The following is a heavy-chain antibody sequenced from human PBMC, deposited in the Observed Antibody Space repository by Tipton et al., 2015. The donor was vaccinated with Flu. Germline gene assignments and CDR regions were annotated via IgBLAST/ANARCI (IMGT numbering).Heavy chain of an antibody. CDR3: ARGRTRGFDP. J-gene: IGHJ5*02. Sequence: EASGFTFSSYDVHWVRQATGKGLEWVSAIGTAGDTYYPGSVKGRFTISRENVKNSLYLQMNSLRAGDTAVYYCARGRTRGFDPWGQGTLVTVSS. CDR2: IGTAGDT. V-gene: IGHV3-13*01. CDR1: GFTFSSYD.